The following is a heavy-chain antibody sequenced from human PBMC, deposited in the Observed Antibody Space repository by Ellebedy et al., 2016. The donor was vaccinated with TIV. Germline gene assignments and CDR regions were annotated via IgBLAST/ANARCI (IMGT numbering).Heavy chain of an antibody. CDR2: MNPNSGNT. CDR3: ARVAFSSSLLFKYNYYGMDV. CDR1: GYTFTSYD. J-gene: IGHJ6*02. V-gene: IGHV1-8*01. D-gene: IGHD6-6*01. Sequence: AASVKVSCKASGYTFTSYDINWVRQATGQGPEWMGWMNPNSGNTGYAQKFQGRVTMTRDTSISTAYMELSSLRSEDTAVYYCARVAFSSSLLFKYNYYGMDVWGQGTTVTVSS.